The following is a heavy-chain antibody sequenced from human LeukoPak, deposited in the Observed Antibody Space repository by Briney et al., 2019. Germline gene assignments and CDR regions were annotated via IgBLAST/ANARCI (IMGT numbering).Heavy chain of an antibody. CDR1: GFTFTSSA. CDR3: AAATTYYDSSGYYLEFDY. V-gene: IGHV1-58*02. CDR2: IVVGSGNT. D-gene: IGHD3-22*01. Sequence: GASVKVSCKASGFTFTSSAMQWVRQARGQRLEWIGWIVVGSGNTNYAQKFQERVTITRDMSTSTAYIELSSLRSEDTAVYYCAAATTYYDSSGYYLEFDYWGQGTLVTVSS. J-gene: IGHJ4*02.